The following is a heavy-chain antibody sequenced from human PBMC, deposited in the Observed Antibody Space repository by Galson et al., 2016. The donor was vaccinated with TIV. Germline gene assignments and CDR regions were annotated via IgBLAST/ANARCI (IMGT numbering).Heavy chain of an antibody. D-gene: IGHD3-22*01. J-gene: IGHJ6*02. Sequence: SLRLSCAASGFTFSTYAMSWVRQAPGKGLEWVSVIYGDGRTYYTDSVRGRFTISRDSSKNTLYLQMNSLRAEDTAVYYCARNRYYDARGYYYYYYGMDVWGQGTTVTVSS. CDR2: IYGDGRT. CDR3: ARNRYYDARGYYYYYYGMDV. CDR1: GFTFSTYA. V-gene: IGHV3-53*01.